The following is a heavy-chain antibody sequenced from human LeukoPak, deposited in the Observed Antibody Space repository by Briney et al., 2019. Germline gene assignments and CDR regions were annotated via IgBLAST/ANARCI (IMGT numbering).Heavy chain of an antibody. Sequence: GGSVRLSCAASGFTVSTNYMSWVRQAPGKGLEWVSIIHNGGNTYYADSVKGRFSISRDNSKNTVYLQMNSLRDEDTAVYYCARGGAFDIWGQGTMVTVSS. CDR1: GFTVSTNY. J-gene: IGHJ3*02. CDR2: IHNGGNT. CDR3: ARGGAFDI. V-gene: IGHV3-66*02.